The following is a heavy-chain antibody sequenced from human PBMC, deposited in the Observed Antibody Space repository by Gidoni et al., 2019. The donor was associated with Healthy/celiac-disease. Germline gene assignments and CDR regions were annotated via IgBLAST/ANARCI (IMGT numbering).Heavy chain of an antibody. Sequence: QVQLVQSGAEVKKPGAAVKVSCKASGYTFTSYDINWVRQATGQGLGGLGWMNPNSGNTGYAQKCQGRVTMTRNTSISTAYMDLSSLRSEDTAVYYCARYLNWNDPGDVWGQGTTVTVSS. J-gene: IGHJ6*02. D-gene: IGHD1-20*01. CDR3: ARYLNWNDPGDV. V-gene: IGHV1-8*02. CDR1: GYTFTSYD. CDR2: MNPNSGNT.